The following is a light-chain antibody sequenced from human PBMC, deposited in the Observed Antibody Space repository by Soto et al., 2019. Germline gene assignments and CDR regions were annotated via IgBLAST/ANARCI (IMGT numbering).Light chain of an antibody. CDR1: SSDVGGYNY. CDR3: SSYASSTAYV. J-gene: IGLJ1*01. CDR2: EVS. V-gene: IGLV2-14*01. Sequence: QSALTQPASVSGSPGQSITISCTGTSSDVGGYNYVSWYQLHPGKAPKLMVYEVSYRPSGVSSRFSGSKSANKASLTISGLQAEDEADYYCSSYASSTAYVFGTGTKLTVL.